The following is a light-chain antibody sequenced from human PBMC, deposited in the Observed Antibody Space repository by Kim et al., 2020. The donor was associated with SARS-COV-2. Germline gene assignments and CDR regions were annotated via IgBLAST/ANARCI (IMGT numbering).Light chain of an antibody. CDR1: QSINSW. CDR2: KAS. Sequence: DIQMTQSPSTLSASVGDRVTITCRASQSINSWLAWHQQKPGKAPNLLIYKASSLESGVPSRFSGSGSGTEFTLTISSLQPDDFATYYCQQYSNFPLTFGGGTKVDIK. CDR3: QQYSNFPLT. J-gene: IGKJ4*01. V-gene: IGKV1-5*03.